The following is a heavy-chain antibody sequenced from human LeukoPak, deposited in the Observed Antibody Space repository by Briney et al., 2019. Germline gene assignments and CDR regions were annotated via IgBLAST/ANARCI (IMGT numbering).Heavy chain of an antibody. CDR1: GFTFSSYA. J-gene: IGHJ4*02. Sequence: GGSLRLSCAASGFTFSSYAMHWVRQAPGKGLEWVAVISYDGSNKYYADSVKGRFTISRDNSKNTLYLQMNSLGAEDTAVYYCARTSIAARPWGHFDYWGQGTLVTVSS. CDR2: ISYDGSNK. D-gene: IGHD6-6*01. V-gene: IGHV3-30*01. CDR3: ARTSIAARPWGHFDY.